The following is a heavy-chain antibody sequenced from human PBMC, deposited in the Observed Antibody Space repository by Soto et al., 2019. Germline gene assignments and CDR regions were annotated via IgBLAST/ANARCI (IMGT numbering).Heavy chain of an antibody. CDR1: GFTFSSYA. CDR2: ISGSGGST. D-gene: IGHD3-22*01. V-gene: IGHV3-23*01. Sequence: AVSLRLSCAASGFTFSSYAMSWVRQAPGKGLEWVSAISGSGGSTYYADSVKGRFTISRDNSKNTLYLQMNSLRAEDTAVYYCAKAGPFDDSSGYYYLAAFDIWGQGTMVTVSS. CDR3: AKAGPFDDSSGYYYLAAFDI. J-gene: IGHJ3*02.